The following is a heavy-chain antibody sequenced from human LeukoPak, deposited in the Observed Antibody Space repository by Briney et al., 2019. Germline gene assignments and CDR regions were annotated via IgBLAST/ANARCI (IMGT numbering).Heavy chain of an antibody. V-gene: IGHV1-69*04. Sequence: SVKVSCKASGGTFSSYAISWVRQAPGQGLEWMGRIIPILGIANYAQKFQGRVTITADKSTSTAYMELSSLRSEDTAVYYCARDTGRDYGGNQDYWGQGTLVTVSS. CDR2: IIPILGIA. D-gene: IGHD4-23*01. CDR1: GGTFSSYA. J-gene: IGHJ4*02. CDR3: ARDTGRDYGGNQDY.